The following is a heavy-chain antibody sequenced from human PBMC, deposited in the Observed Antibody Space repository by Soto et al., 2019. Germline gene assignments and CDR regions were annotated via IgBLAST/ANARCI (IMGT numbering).Heavy chain of an antibody. CDR2: IKQDGSEK. Sequence: GGSLRLSCAASGFTFSSYWMSWVRQAPGKGLEWVANIKQDGSEKYYVDSVKGRFTISRDNAKNSLYLQMNSLRAEDTAVYYCARESPGYWSGGSCYEDYWGQGTLVTVSS. CDR3: ARESPGYWSGGSCYEDY. V-gene: IGHV3-7*01. D-gene: IGHD2-15*01. CDR1: GFTFSSYW. J-gene: IGHJ4*02.